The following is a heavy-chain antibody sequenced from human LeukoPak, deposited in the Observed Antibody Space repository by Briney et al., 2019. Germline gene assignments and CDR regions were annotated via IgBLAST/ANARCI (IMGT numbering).Heavy chain of an antibody. D-gene: IGHD3-16*02. CDR3: ARTLYDYVWGSYRYYFDY. J-gene: IGHJ4*02. CDR1: GYSFTSYW. CDR2: IYPGDSDT. Sequence: GESLKISCKGSGYSFTSYWIGWVRQMPGKGLEWMGIIYPGDSDTGYSPSFQGQVTISADKSISTAYLQWSSLKASDTAMYYCARTLYDYVWGSYRYYFDYWGQGTLVTVSS. V-gene: IGHV5-51*01.